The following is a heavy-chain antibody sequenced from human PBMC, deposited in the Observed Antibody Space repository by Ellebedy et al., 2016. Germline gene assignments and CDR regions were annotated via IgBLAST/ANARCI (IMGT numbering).Heavy chain of an antibody. CDR3: AKDLGRTWIQSPYLDF. J-gene: IGHJ4*02. V-gene: IGHV3-9*01. D-gene: IGHD5-18*01. CDR1: GFTFDDYA. CDR2: ISWNSGSI. Sequence: SLKISCAASGFTFDDYAMHWARQAPGKGLEWVSGISWNSGSIGYADSVKGRFTISRDNAKNSLYLQMNSLRAEDTAVYYCAKDLGRTWIQSPYLDFWGQGTLVTVSS.